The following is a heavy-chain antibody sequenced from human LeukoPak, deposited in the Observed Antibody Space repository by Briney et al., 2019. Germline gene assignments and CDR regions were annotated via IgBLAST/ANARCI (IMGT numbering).Heavy chain of an antibody. CDR2: IYSSGST. CDR1: GGSVTSGSNY. CDR3: AKEHMAVTGYFDG. J-gene: IGHJ4*02. D-gene: IGHD6-19*01. V-gene: IGHV4-61*01. Sequence: SETLSLTCTVFGGSVTSGSNYWSWIRQPPGRGLEWIGYIYSSGSTEYNPGLKRRVTISMDPSKNQFSLKLRSVTAADTAVYFCAKEHMAVTGYFDGWGKGTLVSVSS.